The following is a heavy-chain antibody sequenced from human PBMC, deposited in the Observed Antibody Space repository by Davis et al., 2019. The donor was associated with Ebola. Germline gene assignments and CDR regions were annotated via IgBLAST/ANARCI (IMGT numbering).Heavy chain of an antibody. CDR2: IWFDGSDK. J-gene: IGHJ6*04. CDR1: GFTFSRHA. CDR3: VRDHRDYSYYYGMDV. V-gene: IGHV3-33*01. Sequence: GESLKISCAASGFTFSRHAMHWVRQAPGKGLEWVAVIWFDGSDKYYADSIKGRFTISRDNSKNTLYLHMNNVRAEDTAVYYCVRDHRDYSYYYGMDVWGNGTTVTVSS.